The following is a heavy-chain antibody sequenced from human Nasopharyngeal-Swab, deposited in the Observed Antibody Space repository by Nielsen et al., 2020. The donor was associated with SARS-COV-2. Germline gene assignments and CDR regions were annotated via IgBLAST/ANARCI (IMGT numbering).Heavy chain of an antibody. J-gene: IGHJ6*02. CDR1: GFSFSSYA. V-gene: IGHV3-23*01. Sequence: GESLKISCAASGFSFSSYAMSWVRQTPGKGLEWVSALSASGGSTYYADSVKGRFTISRDTSKDTLYLHMHSLRAEDSAVYFFAKDLWPPYGMDVWGQGTAVTVSS. CDR2: LSASGGST. D-gene: IGHD3-16*01. CDR3: AKDLWPPYGMDV.